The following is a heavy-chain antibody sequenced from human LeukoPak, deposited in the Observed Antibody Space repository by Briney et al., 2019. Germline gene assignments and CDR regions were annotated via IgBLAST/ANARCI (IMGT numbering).Heavy chain of an antibody. Sequence: AETPSLTCAVSGYSISSAYFWGWVRQPPGQGLEWLATIYHSGSTSYNPALRGRVSVSIDTSGNQFSLKLTSVTAADTAMYFCARGENYSGSGIFDFWGQGTLVTVSS. CDR2: IYHSGST. V-gene: IGHV4-38-2*01. D-gene: IGHD3-10*01. CDR3: ARGENYSGSGIFDF. J-gene: IGHJ4*02. CDR1: GYSISSAYF.